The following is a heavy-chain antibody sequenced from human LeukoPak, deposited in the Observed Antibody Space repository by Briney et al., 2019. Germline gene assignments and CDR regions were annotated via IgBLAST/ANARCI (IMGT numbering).Heavy chain of an antibody. J-gene: IGHJ4*02. CDR3: AKRGSAWYYFDS. CDR2: ISGDADAT. D-gene: IGHD6-19*01. V-gene: IGHV3-43*02. CDR1: GFTFHDYA. Sequence: GGSLRLSCAASGFTFHDYAIHWVRQAPGRGLEWVSLISGDADATYYADSVEGRFTVARDNTKNSIYLQMNSLRTEDTALYFCAKRGSAWYYFDSWGQGTLVTVS.